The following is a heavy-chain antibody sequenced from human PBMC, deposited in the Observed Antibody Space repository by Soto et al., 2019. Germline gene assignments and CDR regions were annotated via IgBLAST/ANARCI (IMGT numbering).Heavy chain of an antibody. Sequence: PGGSLRLSCAASGFTFSRYGFHWVRQTPGKGLEWVAGIWFDGSKKYYGDPVKGRCTISRDNSKNTVNLQMSSLRGDDTGLYFCARDPFYFDTSDYPAIDSWGQGTLVTVSS. V-gene: IGHV3-33*01. CDR3: ARDPFYFDTSDYPAIDS. J-gene: IGHJ4*02. CDR2: IWFDGSKK. CDR1: GFTFSRYG. D-gene: IGHD3-22*01.